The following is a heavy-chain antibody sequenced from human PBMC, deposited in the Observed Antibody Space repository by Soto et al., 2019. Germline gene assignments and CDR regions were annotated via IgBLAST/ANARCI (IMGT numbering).Heavy chain of an antibody. CDR2: INSSSSYT. CDR3: ARIIAAAGGRRYFDL. V-gene: IGHV3-11*05. D-gene: IGHD6-13*01. J-gene: IGHJ2*01. CDR1: GFTFRDYY. Sequence: QVQLVESGGGLVKPGGSLRLSCAASGFTFRDYYMRWIRQAPVKGLEWVSYINSSSSYTNYADSVKGRFTISRDNAKNSLYLQMNSLRAEDTAMYYCARIIAAAGGRRYFDLWGRGTLVTVSS.